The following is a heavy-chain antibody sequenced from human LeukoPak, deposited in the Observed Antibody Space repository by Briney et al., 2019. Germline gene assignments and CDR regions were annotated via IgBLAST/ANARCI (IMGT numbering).Heavy chain of an antibody. CDR3: ASVDFDNNAHYHYYLPN. CDR1: GFRFNRFS. V-gene: IGHV3-7*01. CDR2: IKQDGSQK. D-gene: IGHD2/OR15-2a*01. J-gene: IGHJ4*02. Sequence: GGSLRLSCAASGFRFNRFSMSWVRQTPGKGLEWVANIKQDGSQKEYADSVKGRFAISRDNANHFLDLQMNSLRAEDTGLYYCASVDFDNNAHYHYYLPNWGQGTRVTVSS.